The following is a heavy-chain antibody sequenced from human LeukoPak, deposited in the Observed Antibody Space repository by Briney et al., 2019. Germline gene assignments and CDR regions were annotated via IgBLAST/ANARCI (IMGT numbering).Heavy chain of an antibody. Sequence: PGGSLRLSCAASGFTFSSYAMSWVRQAPGKGLEWVSGISGSGGSTYYADSVKGRFTISRDNSKNTLYLQMNSLRAEDTAVYYCAKDITWGIVATYYYYYGMDVWGQGTTVTVSS. D-gene: IGHD5-12*01. CDR3: AKDITWGIVATYYYYYGMDV. CDR2: ISGSGGST. J-gene: IGHJ6*02. CDR1: GFTFSSYA. V-gene: IGHV3-23*01.